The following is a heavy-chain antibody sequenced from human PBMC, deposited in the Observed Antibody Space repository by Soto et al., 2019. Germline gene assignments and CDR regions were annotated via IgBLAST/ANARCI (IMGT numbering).Heavy chain of an antibody. J-gene: IGHJ6*02. CDR1: ELIFSSYA. CDR3: ATISPYGMDV. V-gene: IGHV1-3*01. Sequence: QVHLVQSGAEVKKPRASVRVSCKASELIFSSYAVQWVRQAPGQRLEWMGWINAGKGNTKYSQKFQGRVSVTRDTSARKVYMELSSLRSEDTAVYYCATISPYGMDVWGQGTTVTVSS. D-gene: IGHD1-20*01. CDR2: INAGKGNT.